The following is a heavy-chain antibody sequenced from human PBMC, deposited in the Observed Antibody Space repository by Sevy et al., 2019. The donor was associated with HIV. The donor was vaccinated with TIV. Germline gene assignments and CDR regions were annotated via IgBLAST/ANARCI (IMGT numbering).Heavy chain of an antibody. D-gene: IGHD3-3*01. CDR2: ISWNSNSI. Sequence: GGSLRLSCAASGFTFDDYAMHWVRQVPGKGLEWVSGISWNSNSIGYAASVKGRVTISRDNAKKSLYLQMNSLRTEDSALYYCAKATDPDYDFWSGIDNYYYAMDVWGQGTTVTVSS. J-gene: IGHJ6*02. CDR3: AKATDPDYDFWSGIDNYYYAMDV. V-gene: IGHV3-9*01. CDR1: GFTFDDYA.